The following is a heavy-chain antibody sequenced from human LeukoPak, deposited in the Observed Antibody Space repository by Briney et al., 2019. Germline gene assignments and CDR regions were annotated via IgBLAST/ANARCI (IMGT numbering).Heavy chain of an antibody. CDR2: ISWNSGSI. CDR1: GFTFDDYA. J-gene: IGHJ4*02. CDR3: AKDPIAAAGNVY. V-gene: IGHV3-9*01. Sequence: GRSLRLSCAASGFTFDDYAMHWVRQAPGNGLEWVSGISWNSGSIGYADSVKGRFTISRDNAKNSLYLQMNSLRAEDTALYYCAKDPIAAAGNVYWGQGTLVTVSS. D-gene: IGHD6-13*01.